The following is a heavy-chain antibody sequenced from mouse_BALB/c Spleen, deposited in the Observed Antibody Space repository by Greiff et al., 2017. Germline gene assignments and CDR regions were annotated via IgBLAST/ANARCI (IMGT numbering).Heavy chain of an antibody. CDR3: ARDRYYYGSSYWYFDV. J-gene: IGHJ1*01. D-gene: IGHD1-1*01. CDR1: GFTFSDYG. CDR2: ISNLAYSI. Sequence: EVKVVESGGGLVQPGGSRKLSCAASGFTFSDYGMAWVRQAPGKGPEWVAFISNLAYSIYYADTVTGRFTISRENAKNTLYLEMSSLRSEDTAMYYCARDRYYYGSSYWYFDVWGAGTTVTVSS. V-gene: IGHV5-15*02.